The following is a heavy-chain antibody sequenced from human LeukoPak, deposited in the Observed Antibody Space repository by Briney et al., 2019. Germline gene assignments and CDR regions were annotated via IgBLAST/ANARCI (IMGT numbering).Heavy chain of an antibody. J-gene: IGHJ4*02. CDR1: GGSFSGYY. CDR3: ARGGDGYNLKYFDY. CDR2: INHSGST. V-gene: IGHV4-34*01. D-gene: IGHD5-24*01. Sequence: PSETLSLTCAVYGGSFSGYYWSWIRQPPGKGLEWIGEINHSGSTNYNPSLKSRVTISVDTSKNQFSLKLSSVTAADTAVYYCARGGDGYNLKYFDYWGQGTLVTVSS.